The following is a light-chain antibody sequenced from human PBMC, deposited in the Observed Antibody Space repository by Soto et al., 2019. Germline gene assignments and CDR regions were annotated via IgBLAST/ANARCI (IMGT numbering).Light chain of an antibody. CDR1: EDIRTS. Sequence: DLQMTQSPSSQSASVGARVSITCQASEDIRTSLSWFQHQPGRAPKLLIYGASYLETGVPSRFRGSGSGTDFTLTISSLQPEDIATYYCQHYNNLPPFTFGPGTIVDVK. V-gene: IGKV1-33*01. J-gene: IGKJ3*01. CDR2: GAS. CDR3: QHYNNLPPFT.